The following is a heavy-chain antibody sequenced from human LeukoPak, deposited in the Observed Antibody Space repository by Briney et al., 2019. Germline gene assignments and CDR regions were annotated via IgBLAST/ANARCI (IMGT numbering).Heavy chain of an antibody. J-gene: IGHJ4*02. Sequence: ASVKVSCKASGYTFTSYAISWVRQAPGQGLEWMGWINPNSGGTNYAQKFQGRVTMTRDTSISTAYMELSRLRSDDTAVYYCARDSGSYLYYFDYWGQGTLVTVSS. CDR3: ARDSGSYLYYFDY. D-gene: IGHD1-26*01. CDR1: GYTFTSYA. V-gene: IGHV1-2*02. CDR2: INPNSGGT.